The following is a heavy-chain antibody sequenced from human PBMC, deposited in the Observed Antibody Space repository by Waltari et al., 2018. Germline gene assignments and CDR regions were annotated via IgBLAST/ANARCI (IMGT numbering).Heavy chain of an antibody. V-gene: IGHV4-38-2*01. Sequence: QVQLQESGPGLVKPSETLSLTCAVPGSSISSGYYWGWIRQPPGKGLEWIGSIYHSGSTYYNPSLKSRVTISVDTSKNQFSLKLSSVTAADTAVYYCARVLRFLEWLLDAFDIWGQGTMVTVSS. CDR2: IYHSGST. D-gene: IGHD3-3*01. CDR1: GSSISSGYY. CDR3: ARVLRFLEWLLDAFDI. J-gene: IGHJ3*02.